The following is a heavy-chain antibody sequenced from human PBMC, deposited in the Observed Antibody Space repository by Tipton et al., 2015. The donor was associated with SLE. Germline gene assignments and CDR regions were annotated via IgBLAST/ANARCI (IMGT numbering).Heavy chain of an antibody. Sequence: SLRLSCAASGFTFDDYAMHWVRQAPGKGLEWVSLISWDGGSTYYADSVKGRFTISRDNAKNTLYLQMNSLRAEDTAVYYCARGRLTLGWGQGTLVTVSS. CDR1: GFTFDDYA. CDR2: ISWDGGST. CDR3: ARGRLTLG. V-gene: IGHV3-43D*04. D-gene: IGHD5-12*01. J-gene: IGHJ4*02.